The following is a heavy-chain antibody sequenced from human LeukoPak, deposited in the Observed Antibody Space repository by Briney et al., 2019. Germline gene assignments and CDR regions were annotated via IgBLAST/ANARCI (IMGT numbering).Heavy chain of an antibody. CDR1: GGTFSSYA. CDR3: AGYCSGTSCYDSGY. V-gene: IGHV1-69*13. D-gene: IGHD2-2*01. Sequence: SVKVSCKASGGTFSSYAISWVRQAPGQGLEWMGGIIPIFGTANYAQKFQGRVTITADESTSTAYMELSSLRSEDTAVYYCAGYCSGTSCYDSGYWGQGTLVTVSS. J-gene: IGHJ4*02. CDR2: IIPIFGTA.